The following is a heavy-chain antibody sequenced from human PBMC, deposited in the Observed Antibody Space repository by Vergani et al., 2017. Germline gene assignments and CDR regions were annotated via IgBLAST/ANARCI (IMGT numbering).Heavy chain of an antibody. CDR3: ARDLNWGAFDY. V-gene: IGHV4-59*01. Sequence: QVQLRESGPGLVKPSETLSLTCTVSGGSISTYYWSWIRQPPGQGLEWIGYIYYSGNTNYNPSLKSRVTISVDTSKNQFSLKLNSVTAADTAVYYCARDLNWGAFDYWGQGTLVTVSS. CDR1: GGSISTYY. CDR2: IYYSGNT. D-gene: IGHD7-27*01. J-gene: IGHJ4*02.